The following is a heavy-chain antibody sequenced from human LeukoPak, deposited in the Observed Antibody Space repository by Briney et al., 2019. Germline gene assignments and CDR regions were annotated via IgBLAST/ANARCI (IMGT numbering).Heavy chain of an antibody. CDR3: AKGIAAAGGFDY. CDR2: ISYDGSNK. Sequence: GGSLRLSCAASGFTFSSYGMHWVRQAPGKGLEWVAVISYDGSNKYYADSVKGRFTISRDNSKNTLYLQMNSLRAEDTAVYCCAKGIAAAGGFDYWGQGTLVTVSS. D-gene: IGHD6-13*01. J-gene: IGHJ4*02. V-gene: IGHV3-30*18. CDR1: GFTFSSYG.